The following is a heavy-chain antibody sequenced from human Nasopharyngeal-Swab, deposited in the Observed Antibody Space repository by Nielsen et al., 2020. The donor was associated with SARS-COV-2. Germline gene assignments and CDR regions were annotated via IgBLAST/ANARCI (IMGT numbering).Heavy chain of an antibody. Sequence: SETLSLTCTVSGDSISRYYWSWFRQPPGKGLEWIGYIYYTGSTNYNPSLRSRVTISIDTSKKHFSLELTSLTAADTAVYYCARMMYADYWGQGILVTVSS. J-gene: IGHJ4*02. D-gene: IGHD2-8*01. CDR2: IYYTGST. CDR1: GDSISRYY. CDR3: ARMMYADY. V-gene: IGHV4-59*01.